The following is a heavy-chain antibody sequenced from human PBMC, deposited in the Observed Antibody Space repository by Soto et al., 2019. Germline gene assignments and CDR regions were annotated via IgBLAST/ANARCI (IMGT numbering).Heavy chain of an antibody. CDR3: ARVKRNSSGSGY. Sequence: GGSLRLSCAASGFTFSSYSMNWVRQAPGKGLEWVSYISSSSTIYYADSVKGRFTISRDNAKNSLYLQMNSLRDEDTAVYYCARVKRNSSGSGYWGQGTLVTVSS. CDR2: ISSSSTI. J-gene: IGHJ4*02. V-gene: IGHV3-48*02. D-gene: IGHD6-19*01. CDR1: GFTFSSYS.